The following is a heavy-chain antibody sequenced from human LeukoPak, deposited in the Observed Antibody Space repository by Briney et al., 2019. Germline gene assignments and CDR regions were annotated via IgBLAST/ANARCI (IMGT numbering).Heavy chain of an antibody. CDR3: ARGFVSDY. J-gene: IGHJ4*02. Sequence: SETLSLTCTVSGGSISSSSYYWGWIRQPPGKGLEWIGSIYYSGSTYYNPSLKSRVTISVDTSKNQFSLKLSSVTAADTAVYYCARGFVSDYWGQGTLVTASS. D-gene: IGHD3-3*01. V-gene: IGHV4-39*07. CDR1: GGSISSSSYY. CDR2: IYYSGST.